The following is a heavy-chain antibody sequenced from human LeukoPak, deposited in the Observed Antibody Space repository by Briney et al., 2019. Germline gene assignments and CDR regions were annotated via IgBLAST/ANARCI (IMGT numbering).Heavy chain of an antibody. CDR3: ARDLDWLLFDY. V-gene: IGHV3-74*01. D-gene: IGHD3-9*01. CDR1: GFTFSAYW. J-gene: IGHJ4*02. CDR2: VKYDGSTT. Sequence: GGSLRLSCAASGFTFSAYWMHWVRQAPGKGLVWVSRVKYDGSTTTYADSVRGRFTISRDNAKNILYLQMNSLRVEDTAVYYCARDLDWLLFDYWGQGTLVTVSS.